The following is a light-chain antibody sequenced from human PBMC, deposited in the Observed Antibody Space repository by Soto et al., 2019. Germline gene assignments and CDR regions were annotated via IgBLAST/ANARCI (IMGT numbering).Light chain of an antibody. Sequence: EIVLTQSPGTLSLSPGERATLSCSASQTVSRMYLSWFQQKPGQAPRLLIYGTSTRATGIPVRFSGSGSGTDFTLTISSLQPEDFAVYFCHQDFNLPWTFGQGTKVDIK. CDR2: GTS. V-gene: IGKV3D-7*01. CDR1: QTVSRMY. CDR3: HQDFNLPWT. J-gene: IGKJ1*01.